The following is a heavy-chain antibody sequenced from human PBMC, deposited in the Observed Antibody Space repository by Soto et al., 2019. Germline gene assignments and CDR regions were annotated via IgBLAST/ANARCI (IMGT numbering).Heavy chain of an antibody. D-gene: IGHD4-17*01. Sequence: QVQLEESGGGVVQPGRSLRLSCEASGFTFNTYSMHWVRQPPGKGLEWLAAIWYDGTQKYYADSVKGRFIISRDNSRKTCYLEMNSLRAEDTAVYYCARAGGTTVTGLWHFDSWGQGTLVTVSS. CDR3: ARAGGTTVTGLWHFDS. J-gene: IGHJ4*02. V-gene: IGHV3-33*01. CDR2: IWYDGTQK. CDR1: GFTFNTYS.